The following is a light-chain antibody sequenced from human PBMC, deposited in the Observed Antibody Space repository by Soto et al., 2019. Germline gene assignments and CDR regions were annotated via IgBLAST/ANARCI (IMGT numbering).Light chain of an antibody. CDR3: MQSLQSPRT. V-gene: IGKV2-28*01. J-gene: IGKJ2*02. CDR1: QSLLHYNGFNY. Sequence: ESVMTQSPLSLPFTPGEPASISCRSSQSLLHYNGFNYLDWYLQKPGQSPQLLIYLGSNRASGVPDRFSGSGSGTDFALKISRVEAEDVGVYYCMQSLQSPRTFGQGTNLEIK. CDR2: LGS.